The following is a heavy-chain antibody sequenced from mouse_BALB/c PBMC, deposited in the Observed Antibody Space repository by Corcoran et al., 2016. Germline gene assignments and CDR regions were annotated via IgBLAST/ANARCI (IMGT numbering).Heavy chain of an antibody. CDR2: INPYNDGT. J-gene: IGHJ2*01. V-gene: IGHV1S136*01. CDR1: GYTFTSYV. CDR3: GRGGGYAGFDY. D-gene: IGHD2-2*01. Sequence: EVQLQQSGPELVKPGASVKMSCKASGYTFTSYVMHWVKQKPGQGLEWIGYINPYNDGTKYNEKFRGKATLTSDKSSSTAYMELSSLTSEDSAVYYCGRGGGYAGFDYWGQGTTLTVSS.